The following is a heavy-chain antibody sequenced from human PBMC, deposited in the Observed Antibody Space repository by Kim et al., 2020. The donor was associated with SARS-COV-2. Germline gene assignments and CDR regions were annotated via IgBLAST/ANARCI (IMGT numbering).Heavy chain of an antibody. D-gene: IGHD4-17*01. V-gene: IGHV3-20*01. Sequence: GGSLRLSCAASGFTFANYAMSWVRQAPGKGLEWVSSVNWSGYITHYVDSVKGRFTISRDNAKNSLYLQMNSLRAEDTAFYHCVRAAGDYGGEDAFDVWGQGTMVTVSS. CDR3: VRAAGDYGGEDAFDV. J-gene: IGHJ3*01. CDR1: GFTFANYA. CDR2: VNWSGYIT.